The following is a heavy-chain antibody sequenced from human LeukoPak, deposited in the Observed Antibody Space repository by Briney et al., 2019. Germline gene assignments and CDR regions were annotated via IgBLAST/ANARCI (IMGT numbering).Heavy chain of an antibody. Sequence: SETLSLTCTVSGGSISSYYWSWIRQPAGKGLEWIGRIYTSGSTNYNPSLKSRVTMSVGTSKNQFSLKLSSVTAADTAVYYCGRVYGEYLTTNGFDIWGQGTIVNGFS. V-gene: IGHV4-4*07. D-gene: IGHD4-17*01. CDR2: IYTSGST. CDR3: GRVYGEYLTTNGFDI. CDR1: GGSISSYY. J-gene: IGHJ3*02.